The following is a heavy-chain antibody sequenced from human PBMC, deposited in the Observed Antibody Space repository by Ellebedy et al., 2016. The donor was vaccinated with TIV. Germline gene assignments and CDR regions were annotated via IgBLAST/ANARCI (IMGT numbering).Heavy chain of an antibody. J-gene: IGHJ4*02. CDR1: GFTFSRHP. V-gene: IGHV3-23*01. CDR3: AKMNWDDPQGY. CDR2: ISGTGYT. D-gene: IGHD1-1*01. Sequence: GESLKISCAASGFTFSRHPISWVRQAPGKGLEWVSAISGTGYTSYSDSVKGRFTISRDNSKNTLYLQMNSLRAEDTAVYYCAKMNWDDPQGYWGPGTLVTVSS.